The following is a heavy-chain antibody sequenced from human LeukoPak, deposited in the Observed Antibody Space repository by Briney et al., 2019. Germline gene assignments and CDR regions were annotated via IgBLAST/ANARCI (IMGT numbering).Heavy chain of an antibody. CDR1: GFSFEDYA. CDR2: ISWNSGSI. D-gene: IGHD6-13*01. J-gene: IGHJ4*02. Sequence: PGGSLRLSCAASGFSFEDYAMHWVRQAPGKGLEWVSGISWNSGSIGYADSVKGRFTISRDNAKNSLYLQMNSLRAEDTALYYCAKDMAAAGTESLDYWGQGTLVTVSS. CDR3: AKDMAAAGTESLDY. V-gene: IGHV3-9*01.